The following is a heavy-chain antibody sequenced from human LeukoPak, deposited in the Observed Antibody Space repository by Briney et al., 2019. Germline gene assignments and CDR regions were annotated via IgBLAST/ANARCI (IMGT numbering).Heavy chain of an antibody. V-gene: IGHV4-31*03. CDR3: ARGRGYSGYAFDY. CDR2: IYYSGST. J-gene: IGHJ4*02. Sequence: SETLSLTCTVSGGSISSGGYYWSWIRQHPGKGLEWIGYIYYSGSTYYNPSLKSRVTISVDTSKNRFSLKLSSVTAADTAVYYCARGRGYSGYAFDYWGQGTLVTVSS. D-gene: IGHD5-12*01. CDR1: GGSISSGGYY.